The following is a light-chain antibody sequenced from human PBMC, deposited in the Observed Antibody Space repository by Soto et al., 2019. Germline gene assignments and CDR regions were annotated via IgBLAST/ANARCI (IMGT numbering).Light chain of an antibody. V-gene: IGKV3-20*01. J-gene: IGKJ1*01. CDR1: QTVDSDY. CDR2: GAS. CDR3: QQYGTLSWT. Sequence: EIVLTQSPGTLSLSPGERATLSCRAGQTVDSDYLAWYQQRPGQAPRLLIYGASSRATGIPDRFSGSVSGTDFSLTISRLEPEDFAVYYCQQYGTLSWTFGQGTRVEIK.